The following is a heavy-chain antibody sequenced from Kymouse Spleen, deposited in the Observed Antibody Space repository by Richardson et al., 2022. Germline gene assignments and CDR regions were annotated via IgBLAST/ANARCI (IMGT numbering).Heavy chain of an antibody. CDR1: GFTFSSYS. CDR3: ARDRAYYDILTGYFNGMDV. J-gene: IGHJ6*02. V-gene: IGHV3-48*02. D-gene: IGHD3-9*01. Sequence: EVQLVESGGGLVQPGGSLRLSCAASGFTFSSYSMNWVRQAPGKGLEWVSYISSSSSTIYYADSVKGRFTISRDNAKNSLYLQMNSLRDEDTAVYYCARDRAYYDILTGYFNGMDVWGQGTTVTVSS. CDR2: ISSSSSTI.